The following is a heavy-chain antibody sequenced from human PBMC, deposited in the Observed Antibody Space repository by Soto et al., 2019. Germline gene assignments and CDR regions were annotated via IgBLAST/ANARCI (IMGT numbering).Heavy chain of an antibody. V-gene: IGHV1-18*04. Sequence: ASVKVSCKASGYTFTSYGISWVRQAPGQGLEWMGWISAYNGNTNYAQKLQGRVTMTTDTSTSTAYMELRSLRSDDTAVYYCARQNSGYDPILFDYWGQGTLVTVSS. CDR1: GYTFTSYG. J-gene: IGHJ4*02. CDR2: ISAYNGNT. D-gene: IGHD5-12*01. CDR3: ARQNSGYDPILFDY.